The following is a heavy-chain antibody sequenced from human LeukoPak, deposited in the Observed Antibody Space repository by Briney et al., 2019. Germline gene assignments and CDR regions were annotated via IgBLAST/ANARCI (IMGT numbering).Heavy chain of an antibody. D-gene: IGHD6-13*01. CDR1: GGSISSSNW. J-gene: IGHJ4*02. CDR3: ARVKIYQQQLVLDY. Sequence: PSETLSLTCAVSGGSISSSNWWSRVRQPPGKGLEWIGEIYHSGSTNYNPSLKSRVTISVDKSKNQFSLKLSSVTAADTAVYYCARVKIYQQQLVLDYWGQGTLVTVSS. V-gene: IGHV4-4*02. CDR2: IYHSGST.